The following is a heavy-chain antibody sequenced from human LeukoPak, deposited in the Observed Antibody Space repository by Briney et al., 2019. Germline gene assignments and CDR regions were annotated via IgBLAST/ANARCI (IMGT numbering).Heavy chain of an antibody. D-gene: IGHD4-17*01. Sequence: GASVKVSCKASGYTFTGYYMHWVRQAPGQGLEWMGWINPNSGGTNYAQKFQGRVTMTRDTSISTAYMELSRLRSDDTAVYYCAREPSERDYGPFGSSDWFDPWGQGTLVTVSS. CDR3: AREPSERDYGPFGSSDWFDP. CDR1: GYTFTGYY. CDR2: INPNSGGT. V-gene: IGHV1-2*02. J-gene: IGHJ5*02.